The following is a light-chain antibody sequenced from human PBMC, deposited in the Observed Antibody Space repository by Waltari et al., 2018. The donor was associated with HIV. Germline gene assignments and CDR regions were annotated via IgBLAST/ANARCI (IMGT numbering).Light chain of an antibody. J-gene: IGLJ3*02. V-gene: IGLV2-14*01. CDR2: EVS. CDR1: SSDAGGYNY. CDR3: SSYTSSSTRV. Sequence: QSALTQPASVSGSPGQSITISCTGTSSDAGGYNYVFWYQQHPGKAPKLMIYEVSNRPSGVSNRFSGSKSGNTASLTISGLQAEDEADYYCSSYTSSSTRVFGGGTKLTVL.